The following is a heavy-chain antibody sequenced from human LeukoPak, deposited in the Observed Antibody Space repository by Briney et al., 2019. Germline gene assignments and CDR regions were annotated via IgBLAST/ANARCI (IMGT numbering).Heavy chain of an antibody. Sequence: GGSLRLSCAASGFTFSSYAMSWVRQAPGKGLEWVSAISGSGGSTYYADSVKGRFTISRDNSKNTLYLQMNSLRAEDTAVYYCAKDSGLKTTIVVVPAAINAAADAFDIWGQGTMVTVSS. V-gene: IGHV3-23*01. CDR1: GFTFSSYA. CDR3: AKDSGLKTTIVVVPAAINAAADAFDI. J-gene: IGHJ3*02. CDR2: ISGSGGST. D-gene: IGHD2-2*01.